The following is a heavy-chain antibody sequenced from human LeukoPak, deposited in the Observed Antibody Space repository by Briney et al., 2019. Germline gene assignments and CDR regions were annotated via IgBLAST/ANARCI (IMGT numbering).Heavy chain of an antibody. CDR2: VYSSGST. V-gene: IGHV4-59*12. CDR1: GGYISGSY. D-gene: IGHD6-19*01. Sequence: PSETLSLTCTVSGGYISGSYWSWIRLPPGKGLEWIGYVYSSGSTNYNPSLRSRVTISIDTSKNQFSLKLSSVTAADTAVYYCARVAVAGPHFDYWGQGTLVTVSS. J-gene: IGHJ4*02. CDR3: ARVAVAGPHFDY.